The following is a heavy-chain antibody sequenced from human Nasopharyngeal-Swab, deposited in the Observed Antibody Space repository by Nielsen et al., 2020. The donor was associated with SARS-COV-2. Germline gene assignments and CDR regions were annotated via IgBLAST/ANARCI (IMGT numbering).Heavy chain of an antibody. CDR1: GGSFSGYY. V-gene: IGHV4-34*01. Sequence: SETLSLTCAVYGGSFSGYYWSWIRQPPGKGLEWIGEINHSGSINYNPSLESRVTISVDTSKNQFSLKLSSVTAADTAVYYCARENVWGQGTTVTVSS. J-gene: IGHJ6*02. CDR2: INHSGSI. CDR3: ARENV.